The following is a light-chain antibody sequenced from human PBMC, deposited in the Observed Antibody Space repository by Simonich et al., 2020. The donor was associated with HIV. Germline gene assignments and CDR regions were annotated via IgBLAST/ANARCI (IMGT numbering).Light chain of an antibody. CDR2: WES. CDR3: QQYYITPHT. Sequence: DIVMTQSPDSLAVSLGERATINCKSSQSVLYSSNNKDYLAWYQQKPGQPPNLLIYWESTRESGVPDRFSGSGSETDFTLTISSLQAEDVAVYYCQQYYITPHTFGQGTKVEIK. CDR1: QSVLYSSNNKDY. J-gene: IGKJ1*01. V-gene: IGKV4-1*01.